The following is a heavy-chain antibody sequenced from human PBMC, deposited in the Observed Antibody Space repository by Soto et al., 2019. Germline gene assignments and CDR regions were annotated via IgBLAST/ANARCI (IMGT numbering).Heavy chain of an antibody. CDR2: IYPGDSDT. Sequence: PGESLKISCKGSGYSFTSYWIGWVRQMPGKGLEWMEIIYPGDSDTRYSPSFQGQVTISADKSISTAYLQWSSLKASDTAMYYCARGGVQNNYYHGMDVWRQRTTVTVSS. CDR3: ARGGVQNNYYHGMDV. V-gene: IGHV5-51*01. J-gene: IGHJ6*02. CDR1: GYSFTSYW. D-gene: IGHD1-1*01.